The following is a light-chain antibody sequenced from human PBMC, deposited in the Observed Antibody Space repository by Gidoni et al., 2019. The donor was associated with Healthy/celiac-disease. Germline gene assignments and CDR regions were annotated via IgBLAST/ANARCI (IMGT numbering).Light chain of an antibody. Sequence: QSVLTQPPSASGTPGQRVTISCSGSSSNIGSNTVNWYQQLPGTAPKLLIYSNNQRPPGVPDRFSGSKSGTSASLAIRGLQSEDEADYYCAAWDDSLNGPGFGGGTKLTVL. CDR1: SSNIGSNT. CDR2: SNN. CDR3: AAWDDSLNGPG. J-gene: IGLJ2*01. V-gene: IGLV1-44*01.